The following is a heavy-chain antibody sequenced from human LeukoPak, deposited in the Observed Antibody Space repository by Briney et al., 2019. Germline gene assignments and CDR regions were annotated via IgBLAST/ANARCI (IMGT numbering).Heavy chain of an antibody. CDR3: ARGPEDFWKTNYYYYYYMDV. CDR1: GGSFSGYY. D-gene: IGHD3-3*01. Sequence: PSETLSLTCAVYGGSFSGYYWSWIRQPPGKGLEWIGEINHSGSTNYNPSLKSRVTISVDTSKNHFSLNLRSVTAADTAVYYCARGPEDFWKTNYYYYYYMDVWGKGTTVTVSS. CDR2: INHSGST. J-gene: IGHJ6*03. V-gene: IGHV4-34*01.